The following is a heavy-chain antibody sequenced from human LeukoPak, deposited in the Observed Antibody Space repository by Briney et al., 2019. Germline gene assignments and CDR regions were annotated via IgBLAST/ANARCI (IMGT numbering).Heavy chain of an antibody. CDR2: IYSGGST. J-gene: IGHJ4*02. CDR1: GFTVSTNY. Sequence: GGSLRLSCAASGFTVSTNYMNWVRQAPGKGLEWVSVIYSGGSTYYADSVKGRFTISRDNSKNTLYLQMDSLGVEDTAVYYCARGMRYSTGWYYFDYWGQGTLVTVSS. D-gene: IGHD6-19*01. CDR3: ARGMRYSTGWYYFDY. V-gene: IGHV3-66*01.